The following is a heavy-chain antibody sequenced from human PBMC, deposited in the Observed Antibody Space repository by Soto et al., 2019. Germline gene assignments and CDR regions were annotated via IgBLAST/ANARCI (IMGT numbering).Heavy chain of an antibody. D-gene: IGHD5-18*01. CDR3: ARERNTHDY. J-gene: IGHJ4*01. CDR1: GYTFTDYG. Sequence: QGQLVQSGVEVKKPGASVKVSCKASGYTFTDYGISWVRQAPGQGLEWMGWISAYNGNTNYAQNHQDRLTMTTTTSTSTDYMELRSMTTDDTAVYYCARERNTHDYWCQGTL. CDR2: ISAYNGNT. V-gene: IGHV1-18*01.